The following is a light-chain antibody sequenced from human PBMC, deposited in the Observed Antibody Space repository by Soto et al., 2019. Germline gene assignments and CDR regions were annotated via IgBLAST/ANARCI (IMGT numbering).Light chain of an antibody. CDR3: QKYYIAPPFT. V-gene: IGKV1-27*01. CDR2: AAS. CDR1: QGISNY. Sequence: DIQMTQSPSSLSASVGDRVTITCRASQGISNYLAWYQQKPGKVPKLLIYAASTLQSGVPSRFSGSGSGTDFTLTISSLQPEDVATYYCQKYYIAPPFTFGPGTKVDIK. J-gene: IGKJ3*01.